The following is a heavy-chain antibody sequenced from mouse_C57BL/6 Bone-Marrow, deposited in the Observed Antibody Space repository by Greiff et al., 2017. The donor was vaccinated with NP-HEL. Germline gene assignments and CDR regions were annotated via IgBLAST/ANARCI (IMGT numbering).Heavy chain of an antibody. J-gene: IGHJ3*01. V-gene: IGHV1-42*01. D-gene: IGHD1-1*01. Sequence: VQLQQSGPELVKPGASVKISCKASGYSFTGYYMNWVKQSPEKSLEWIGEINPSTGGTTYNQKFKAKATLTVDKSSSTAYMQLKSLTSEDSAVYYCARGGTYSFAYWGRGTGVTVSA. CDR2: INPSTGGT. CDR1: GYSFTGYY. CDR3: ARGGTYSFAY.